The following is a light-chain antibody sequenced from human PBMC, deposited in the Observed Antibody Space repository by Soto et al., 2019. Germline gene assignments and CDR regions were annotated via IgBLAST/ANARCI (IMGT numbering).Light chain of an antibody. J-gene: IGKJ3*01. Sequence: DIQMPQSPSSLSASVGDRVTITCQASHDITSYLNWYQHKPGKAPKLLIYDASILEAGVPSRFSGSGSGTDFTFTISSLQAEEVATYYCQKCDYLPIFGPGTTVDFK. CDR3: QKCDYLPI. V-gene: IGKV1-33*01. CDR1: HDITSY. CDR2: DAS.